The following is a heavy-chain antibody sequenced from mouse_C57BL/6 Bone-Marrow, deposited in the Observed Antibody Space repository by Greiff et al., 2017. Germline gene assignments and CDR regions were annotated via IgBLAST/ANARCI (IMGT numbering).Heavy chain of an antibody. CDR2: ILPSIGRT. V-gene: IGHV15-2*01. D-gene: IGHD1-1*01. Sequence: QVQLQQSGSELRSPGSSVKLSCKDFDSEVFPIAYMSWVRQKPGHGFEWIGGILPSIGRTIYGEKFADKATLDADTLSNTAYLELNSLTSEDSAIYYCARPRYGSSPWYFDVWGTGTTVTVSS. CDR3: ARPRYGSSPWYFDV. J-gene: IGHJ1*03. CDR1: DSEVFPIAY.